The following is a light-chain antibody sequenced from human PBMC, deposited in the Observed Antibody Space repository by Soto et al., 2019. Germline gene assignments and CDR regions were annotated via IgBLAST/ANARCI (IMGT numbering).Light chain of an antibody. CDR1: QSVSSY. CDR3: QQYGSSGT. J-gene: IGKJ1*01. V-gene: IGKV3-20*01. Sequence: EIVMTQSPATLSVSPGERATLFCRASQSVSSYVAWYQQKPGQAPRLLIYGASTRATGIPDRFSGSGSGTDFTLTISRLEPEDFAVYYCQQYGSSGTFGQGTKVDIK. CDR2: GAS.